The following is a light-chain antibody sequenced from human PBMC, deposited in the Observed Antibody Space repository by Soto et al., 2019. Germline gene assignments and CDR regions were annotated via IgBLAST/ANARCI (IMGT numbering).Light chain of an antibody. CDR3: KQYNSEPCT. CDR2: DAS. J-gene: IGKJ1*01. V-gene: IGKV1-5*01. CDR1: QNIETW. Sequence: DIQMTQSPSALSGSVGDRVTITCRASQNIETWLAWYQQAPGKAPKLLIYDASTLKTGVPSRFSGSESGKKSTLPTGSRQPDDYATYYCKQYNSEPCTFGQGTKVEI.